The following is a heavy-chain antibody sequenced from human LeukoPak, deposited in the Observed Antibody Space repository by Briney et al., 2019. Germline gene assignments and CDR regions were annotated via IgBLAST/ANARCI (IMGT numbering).Heavy chain of an antibody. CDR3: ARVSGWGPDATQGWFDP. V-gene: IGHV3-21*01. CDR2: ISSSSSYI. D-gene: IGHD6-19*01. J-gene: IGHJ5*02. Sequence: GGSLRLSCAASGFTFSSYSMNWVRQAPGKGLEWVSSISSSSSYIYYADPVKGRFTISRGNAKNSLYLQMNSLRAEDMAVYYCARVSGWGPDATQGWFDPWGQGTLVTVSS. CDR1: GFTFSSYS.